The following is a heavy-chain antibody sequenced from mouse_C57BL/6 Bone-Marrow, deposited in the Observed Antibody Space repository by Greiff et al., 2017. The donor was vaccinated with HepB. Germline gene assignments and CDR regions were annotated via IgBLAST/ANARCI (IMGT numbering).Heavy chain of an antibody. D-gene: IGHD3-3*01. J-gene: IGHJ2*01. CDR2: ISDGGSYT. CDR1: GFTFSSYA. V-gene: IGHV5-4*01. Sequence: EVHLVESGGGLVKPGGSLKLSCAASGFTFSSYAMSWVRQTPEKRLEWVATISDGGSYTYYPDNVKGRFTISRDNAKNNLYLQMSHLKSEDTAMYYCARDRAPLGDYWGQGTTLTVSS. CDR3: ARDRAPLGDY.